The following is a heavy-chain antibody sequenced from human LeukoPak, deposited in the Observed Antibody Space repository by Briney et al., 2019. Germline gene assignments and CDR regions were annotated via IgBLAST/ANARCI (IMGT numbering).Heavy chain of an antibody. CDR3: AKDSYYDFWSGYLQHPPDY. CDR1: GYTFTSYG. V-gene: IGHV1-18*01. J-gene: IGHJ4*02. D-gene: IGHD3-3*01. Sequence: ASVKVSCKASGYTFTSYGISWVRQAPGQGLEWMGWISAYNGNTNYAQKLQGRVTMTTDTSTSTAYMELRSLRSDDTAVYYCAKDSYYDFWSGYLQHPPDYWGQGTLVTVSS. CDR2: ISAYNGNT.